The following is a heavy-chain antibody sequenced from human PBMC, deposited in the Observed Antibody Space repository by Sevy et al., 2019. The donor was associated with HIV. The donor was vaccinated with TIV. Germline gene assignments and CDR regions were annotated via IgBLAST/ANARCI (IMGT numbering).Heavy chain of an antibody. D-gene: IGHD3-22*01. Sequence: ASLKVSCKASGYTFTGHYIHWVRQAPGQGLEWMGWINPNSGGTTYAQKYQDRVTMTRDTSISTAYMELNGLRSDDPAVYYCARDRGDSSAYYYFSPLTQDAFDIWGQETMVTVSS. CDR1: GYTFTGHY. V-gene: IGHV1-2*02. CDR3: ARDRGDSSAYYYFSPLTQDAFDI. CDR2: INPNSGGT. J-gene: IGHJ3*02.